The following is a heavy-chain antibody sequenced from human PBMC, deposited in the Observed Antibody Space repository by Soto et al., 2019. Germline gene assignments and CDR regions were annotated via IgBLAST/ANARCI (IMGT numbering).Heavy chain of an antibody. V-gene: IGHV3-23*01. J-gene: IGHJ6*02. CDR1: GFAFSRYV. CDR3: VKGLDNYFEHV. Sequence: EVQLLASGGGLVQAGGSLRLSCAASGFAFSRYVMSWVRQAPGKALDWVSGISGGGSTYYADSVKGRFSISRDNSKNTLNLQMSSLRAEDTAVYYCVKGLDNYFEHVWGQWTTVTVSS. D-gene: IGHD3-22*01. CDR2: ISGGGST.